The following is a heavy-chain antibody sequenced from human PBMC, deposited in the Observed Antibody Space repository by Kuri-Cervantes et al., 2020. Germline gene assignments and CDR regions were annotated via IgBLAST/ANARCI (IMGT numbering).Heavy chain of an antibody. J-gene: IGHJ3*02. CDR1: GFTFSSYW. CDR2: INQDGSET. CDR3: ARSSSYDPSFDI. Sequence: GESLKISCTASGFTFSSYWMSWVRQTPGKGLEWVANINQDGSETYYVDSVKGRFTISRDNAKNSLYLQMNSLRAEDTAVYYCARSSSYDPSFDIWGQGTMVTVSS. V-gene: IGHV3-7*01. D-gene: IGHD5-12*01.